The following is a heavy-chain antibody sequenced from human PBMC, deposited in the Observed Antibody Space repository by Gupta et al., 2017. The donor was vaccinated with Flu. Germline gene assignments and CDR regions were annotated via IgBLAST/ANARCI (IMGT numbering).Heavy chain of an antibody. D-gene: IGHD3-10*01. J-gene: IGHJ5*02. CDR2: VSYSGST. CDR1: GGSITRGGHF. V-gene: IGHV4-39*01. CDR3: VRHKGLTTSRGLVPSAFDP. Sequence: QVQLQESGPGLVRPSETLSLTCTVSGGSITRGGHFWGWIRQPPGKGLAWVGSVSYSGSTYYNPSLKSRITMSVDTSNNQFSLKLSSMTAADTAMYFCVRHKGLTTSRGLVPSAFDPGGQGTQVTVSS.